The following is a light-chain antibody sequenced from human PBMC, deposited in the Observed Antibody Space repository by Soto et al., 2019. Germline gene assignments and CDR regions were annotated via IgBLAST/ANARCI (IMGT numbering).Light chain of an antibody. Sequence: VITQSPVTLSVSPGERATLSCRASQSVISNLAWYQQKPGPAPRLLIHGAFTRATGIPARFSGIVSGTEFTLTINSLKAEDFAVYYCQHYVSPPITFGQGTRLENK. J-gene: IGKJ5*01. V-gene: IGKV3-15*01. CDR2: GAF. CDR3: QHYVSPPIT. CDR1: QSVISN.